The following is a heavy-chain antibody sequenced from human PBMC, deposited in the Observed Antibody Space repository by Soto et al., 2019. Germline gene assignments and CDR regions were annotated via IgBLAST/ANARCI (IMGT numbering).Heavy chain of an antibody. V-gene: IGHV1-69*13. CDR2: IIPIFGTA. D-gene: IGHD3-22*01. CDR3: ARDTYYYDSSGYYYYAFDI. J-gene: IGHJ3*02. CDR1: GGTFSSYA. Sequence: GASVKVSCKASGGTFSSYAISWVRQAPGQGLEWMGGIIPIFGTANYAQKFQGRVTITADESTSTAYMELSSLRSEDTAVYYCARDTYYYDSSGYYYYAFDIWGQGAMVTVSS.